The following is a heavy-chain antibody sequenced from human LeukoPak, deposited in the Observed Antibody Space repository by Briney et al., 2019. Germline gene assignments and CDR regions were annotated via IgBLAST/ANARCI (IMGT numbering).Heavy chain of an antibody. CDR3: AKARGVTYGTYYFDY. V-gene: IGHV3-23*01. D-gene: IGHD1-1*01. Sequence: PGGSLRLSCAASGFTFSSYAMNWVRQAPGKGLEWVSISGSGGDTYYADSVKGRFTISRDNSKNTLYLQMNSLRAEDTAVYYCAKARGVTYGTYYFDYRGQGTLVTVSS. J-gene: IGHJ4*02. CDR1: GFTFSSYA. CDR2: SGSGGDT.